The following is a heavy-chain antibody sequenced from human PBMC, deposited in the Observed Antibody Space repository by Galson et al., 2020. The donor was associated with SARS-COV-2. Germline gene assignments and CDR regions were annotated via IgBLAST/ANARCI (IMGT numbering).Heavy chain of an antibody. CDR2: IPSDGSNS. CDR3: ARGGEWELPYYFDY. J-gene: IGHJ4*02. V-gene: IGHV3-30*04. D-gene: IGHD1-26*01. CDR1: GFTLSNYV. Sequence: GESPKISCAASGFTLSNYVMHWDRQAPGKGPEWVAVIPSDGSNSFYADSLKGRFTISRDNSKSTLYLQMNSLRAEDTAVYYCARGGEWELPYYFDYWGQGTLVTVSS.